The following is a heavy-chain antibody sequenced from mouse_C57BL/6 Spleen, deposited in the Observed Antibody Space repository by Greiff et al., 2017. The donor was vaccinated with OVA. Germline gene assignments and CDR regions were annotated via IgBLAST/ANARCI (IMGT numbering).Heavy chain of an antibody. CDR1: GYTFTSYW. CDR2: IYPSDSET. Sequence: QVQLQQPGAELVRPGSSVKLSCTASGYTFTSYWMDWVKQRPGQGLEWIGNIYPSDSETHYNQKFKDKATLTVDKSSSTAYMQLSSLTSVASAVYYCAIEAGCLHVGGTGTTVPVSS. V-gene: IGHV1-61*01. J-gene: IGHJ1*03. CDR3: AIEAGCLHV.